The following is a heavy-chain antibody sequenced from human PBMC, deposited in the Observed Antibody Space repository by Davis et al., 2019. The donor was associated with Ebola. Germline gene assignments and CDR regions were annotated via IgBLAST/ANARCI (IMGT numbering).Heavy chain of an antibody. CDR3: ARGPTVHGMDV. CDR1: GGSFTGYS. J-gene: IGHJ6*02. Sequence: MPGGSLRLSCAVYGGSFTGYSWTWIRQPPGKGLEWIGEINHSGSTNYNPSLKSRVTISVDPSKNQFSLKLNSVTAADTAVYYCARGPTVHGMDVWGQGTTVTVSS. D-gene: IGHD6-6*01. CDR2: INHSGST. V-gene: IGHV4-34*01.